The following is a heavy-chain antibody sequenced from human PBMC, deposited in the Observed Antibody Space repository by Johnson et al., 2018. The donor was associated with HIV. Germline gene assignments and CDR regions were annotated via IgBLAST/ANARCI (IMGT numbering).Heavy chain of an antibody. J-gene: IGHJ3*02. V-gene: IGHV3-20*04. CDR2: VKWNGGST. CDR3: ARSPTDGWVSSAFDI. Sequence: EVQLMESGGGVVRPGGSLRLSCAASGFIFDDYGMNWVRQAPGKGVEWVSGVKWNGGSTGYADSVKGRVTISRDNAKNSMYLQMNSLRAEDTALYYCARSPTDGWVSSAFDIWGQGTMVTVSS. CDR1: GFIFDDYG. D-gene: IGHD3-16*01.